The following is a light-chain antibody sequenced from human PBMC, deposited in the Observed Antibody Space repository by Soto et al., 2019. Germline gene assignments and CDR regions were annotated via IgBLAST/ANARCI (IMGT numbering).Light chain of an antibody. CDR2: DVS. Sequence: QSALTQPASVSGSPGQSITISCTGTSSDVGGYNYVSWYQQHPGKAPKLMIYDVSNRPSGVSNRFYGSKSGNTASLTISGLQAEDEADYYCSSYTSSSTVVFAGGTKVTVL. J-gene: IGLJ2*01. CDR1: SSDVGGYNY. CDR3: SSYTSSSTVV. V-gene: IGLV2-14*01.